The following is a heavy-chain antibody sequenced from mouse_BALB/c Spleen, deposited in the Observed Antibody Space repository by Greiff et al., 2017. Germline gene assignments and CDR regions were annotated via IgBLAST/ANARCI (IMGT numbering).Heavy chain of an antibody. J-gene: IGHJ3*01. CDR3: AGSHYDYPPWFAY. CDR1: GYTFTSYD. CDR2: IFPGDGST. D-gene: IGHD2-4*01. Sequence: QVQLQQSGAELVKPGASVKLSCKASGYTFTSYDINWVRQRPEQGLEWIGWIFPGDGSTKYNEKFKGKATLTTDKSSSTAYMQHSRLTSEDSAVYFCAGSHYDYPPWFAYWGQGTLVTVSA. V-gene: IGHV1S56*01.